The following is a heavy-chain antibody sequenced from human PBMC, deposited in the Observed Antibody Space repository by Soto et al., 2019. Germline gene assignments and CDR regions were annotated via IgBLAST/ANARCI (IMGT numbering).Heavy chain of an antibody. J-gene: IGHJ4*02. V-gene: IGHV4-30-4*01. Sequence: SETLPLTCTVSGGSISSDTYYWSWIRQPPGKGLEWIGYIYYSGSTYYNPSLKSRLIISLDTSKNQFSLKLSSVTAADTAVYYCASTSYFDNSSSAYWGQGTLVTVSS. CDR2: IYYSGST. CDR1: GGSISSDTYY. D-gene: IGHD3-22*01. CDR3: ASTSYFDNSSSAY.